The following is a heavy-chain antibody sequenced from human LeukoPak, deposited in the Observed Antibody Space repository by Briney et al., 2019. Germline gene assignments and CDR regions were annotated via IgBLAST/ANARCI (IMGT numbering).Heavy chain of an antibody. D-gene: IGHD6-25*01. V-gene: IGHV1-69*05. Sequence: SMKVSCKASGGTFSSYAISWVRQASGQGLEWMGGIIPIFGTANYAQKFQGRVTITTDESTSTAYMELSSLRSEDTAVYYWARGAAAPSENWFDPWGQGTLVTVSS. CDR1: GGTFSSYA. CDR2: IIPIFGTA. J-gene: IGHJ5*02. CDR3: ARGAAAPSENWFDP.